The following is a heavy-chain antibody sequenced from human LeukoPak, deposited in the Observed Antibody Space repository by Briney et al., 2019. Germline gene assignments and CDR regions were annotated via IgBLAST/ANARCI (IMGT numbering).Heavy chain of an antibody. D-gene: IGHD6-19*01. J-gene: IGHJ6*03. V-gene: IGHV4-39*01. CDR3: ASLYSSGWSGYYYYMDV. CDR1: GGSISSSSYY. CDR2: IYYSGST. Sequence: SETLSLTCTVSGGSISSSSYYWGWIRQPPGKGLEWIGTIYYSGSTYYNPSLKSQVTISVDTSKNQFSLKLSSVTAADTAVYYCASLYSSGWSGYYYYMDVWGKGTTVTVSS.